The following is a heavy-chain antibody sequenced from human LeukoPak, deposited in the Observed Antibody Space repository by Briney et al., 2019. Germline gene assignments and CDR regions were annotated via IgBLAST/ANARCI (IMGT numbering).Heavy chain of an antibody. CDR2: IYTSGST. J-gene: IGHJ4*02. CDR3: ARVSGWLHGY. CDR1: GGSISSGSYY. V-gene: IGHV4-61*02. Sequence: SETLSLTCTVSGGSISSGSYYWSWIRQPAGKGLEWIGRIYTSGSTNYNPSLKSRVTISVDTSKNQFSLKLSSVTAADTAVYYCARVSGWLHGYWGQGTLVTVSS. D-gene: IGHD6-19*01.